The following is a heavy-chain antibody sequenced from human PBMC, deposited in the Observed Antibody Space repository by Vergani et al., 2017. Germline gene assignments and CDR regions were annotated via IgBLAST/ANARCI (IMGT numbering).Heavy chain of an antibody. V-gene: IGHV4-61*02. D-gene: IGHD2-2*02. CDR1: GGSISSGPYS. CDR3: ARVYSPDYCSNTNCYTFDY. CDR2: IYTSGST. J-gene: IGHJ4*02. Sequence: QMQLQESGPGLVKPSQTLSLTCSVSGGSISSGPYSWNWIRQPAGRGLEWIGRIYTSGSTDYNPSLQSRVTLSVDTSKNQFSLKLTSVTAADTAVYYCARVYSPDYCSNTNCYTFDYWGQGTLVTVCS.